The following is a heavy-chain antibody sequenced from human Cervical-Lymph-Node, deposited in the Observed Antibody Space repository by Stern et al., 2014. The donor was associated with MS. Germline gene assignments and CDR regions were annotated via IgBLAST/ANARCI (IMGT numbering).Heavy chain of an antibody. Sequence: VQLVESGAEVKKPGASVKVSCKASGYTFTGQYMHWVRQAPGQGLEWMGRINPNSGGTSYAQKFQGRVTMTRDTSINTASMELSRLTSDDTAMYCCARGLRGDWNYDAFDYWGQGTLVTVSS. CDR2: INPNSGGT. CDR3: ARGLRGDWNYDAFDY. CDR1: GYTFTGQY. J-gene: IGHJ4*02. D-gene: IGHD1-7*01. V-gene: IGHV1-2*06.